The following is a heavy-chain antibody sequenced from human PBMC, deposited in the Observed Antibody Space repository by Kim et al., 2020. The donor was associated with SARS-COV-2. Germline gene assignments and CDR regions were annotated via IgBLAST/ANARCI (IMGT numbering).Heavy chain of an antibody. Sequence: KRYSPSLKGRLTITKDTSENQVVLTMTNMDPVDTATYYCAHKAAMVSFDYWGQGTLVTVSS. D-gene: IGHD5-18*01. CDR2: K. J-gene: IGHJ4*02. CDR3: AHKAAMVSFDY. V-gene: IGHV2-5*01.